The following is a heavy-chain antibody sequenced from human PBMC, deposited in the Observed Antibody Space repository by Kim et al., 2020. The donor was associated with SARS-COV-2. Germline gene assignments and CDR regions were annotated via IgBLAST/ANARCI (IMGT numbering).Heavy chain of an antibody. CDR3: ARDQTYDSSGYYYYYYMDV. CDR1: GFTFSSYS. J-gene: IGHJ6*03. CDR2: ISSSSSYI. D-gene: IGHD3-22*01. Sequence: GGSLRLSCAASGFTFSSYSMNWVRQAPGKGLEWVSSISSSSSYIYYADSVKGRFTISRDNAKNSLYLQMNSLRAEDTAVYYCARDQTYDSSGYYYYYYMDVWGKETTVTVSS. V-gene: IGHV3-21*01.